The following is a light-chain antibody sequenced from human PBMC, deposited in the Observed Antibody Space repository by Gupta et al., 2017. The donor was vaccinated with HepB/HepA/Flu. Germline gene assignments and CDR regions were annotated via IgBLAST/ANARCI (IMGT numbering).Light chain of an antibody. CDR2: LGS. CDR3: MQALQTPLT. Sequence: DIVMTQSPLPLPVTTGQPAPISCMSSQSLRHINGYNYLDWYQQNPGQSPQLLIYLGSNRASGVPDRFSGSGSGTDFTLKISRVEADDVGVYYCMQALQTPLTFGQGTKVEIK. CDR1: QSLRHINGYNY. V-gene: IGKV2-28*01. J-gene: IGKJ1*01.